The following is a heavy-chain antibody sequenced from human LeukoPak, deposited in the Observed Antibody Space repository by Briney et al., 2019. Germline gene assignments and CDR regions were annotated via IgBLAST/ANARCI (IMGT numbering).Heavy chain of an antibody. CDR2: IYSGGST. CDR3: ARDSRVTDAFDI. D-gene: IGHD2-21*02. Sequence: AGGSLRLSCAASGFTVSSNYMSWVRQAPGKGLEWVSVIYSGGSTYYADSVKGRFTISRDNSKNTLYLQMNSLRAEDTAVYYCARDSRVTDAFDIWGQGTMVTVSS. J-gene: IGHJ3*02. V-gene: IGHV3-53*01. CDR1: GFTVSSNY.